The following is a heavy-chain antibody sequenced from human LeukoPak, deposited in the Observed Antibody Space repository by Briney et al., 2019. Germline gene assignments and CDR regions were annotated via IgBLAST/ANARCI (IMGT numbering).Heavy chain of an antibody. D-gene: IGHD3-22*01. J-gene: IGHJ4*02. CDR3: ARDYYDSSGSLFFGY. Sequence: GGSLRLSCAASGFTFSSYAMHWVRQAPGKGLEYVSVISSNGGSTYYANSVKGRFTISRDNSKNTLYLQMGSLRAEDMAVYYCARDYYDSSGSLFFGYWGQGTLVTVSS. CDR1: GFTFSSYA. CDR2: ISSNGGST. V-gene: IGHV3-64*01.